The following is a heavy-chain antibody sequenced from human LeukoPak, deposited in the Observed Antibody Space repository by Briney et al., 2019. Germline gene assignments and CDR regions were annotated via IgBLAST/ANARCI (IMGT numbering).Heavy chain of an antibody. D-gene: IGHD5-24*01. V-gene: IGHV4-4*07. J-gene: IGHJ4*02. CDR3: ASTTRRDGYNPLGDY. CDR2: IYTSGST. CDR1: GGSIGSYY. Sequence: TSETLSLTCTVSGGSIGSYYWSWIREPAGKGLEWIGRIYTSGSTNYNRSLKSRVTMSVDTSKNQFSLKLSSVTAADTAVYYCASTTRRDGYNPLGDYWGQGTLVTVSS.